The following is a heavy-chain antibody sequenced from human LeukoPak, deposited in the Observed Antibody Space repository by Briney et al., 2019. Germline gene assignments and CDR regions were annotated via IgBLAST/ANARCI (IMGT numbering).Heavy chain of an antibody. CDR1: GFTFSSYG. D-gene: IGHD1-26*01. J-gene: IGHJ4*02. CDR2: INWNGDNT. V-gene: IGHV3-20*04. CDR3: ARDGGWELTSRSNY. Sequence: GGSLRLSCAASGFTFSSYGMSWVRQAPGKGLEWVSGINWNGDNTGYVDSVKGRFTISRDNAKNSLYLQMNSLRAEDTALYYCARDGGWELTSRSNYWGQGTLVTVSS.